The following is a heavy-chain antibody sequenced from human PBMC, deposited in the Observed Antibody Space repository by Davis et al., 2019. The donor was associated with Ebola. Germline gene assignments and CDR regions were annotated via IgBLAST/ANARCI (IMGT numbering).Heavy chain of an antibody. CDR2: IYPGDSDT. CDR3: ARQGYCNSTSCNNWFDP. CDR1: GYSFTTYW. Sequence: SCKTSGYSFTTYWIGWVRQMPGKGLEWMGLIYPGDSDTRYSPSFQGQVTISVDKSISTAYLQWSSLKASDTAMYYCARQGYCNSTSCNNWFDPWGQGTLVTVSS. D-gene: IGHD2-2*01. V-gene: IGHV5-51*01. J-gene: IGHJ5*02.